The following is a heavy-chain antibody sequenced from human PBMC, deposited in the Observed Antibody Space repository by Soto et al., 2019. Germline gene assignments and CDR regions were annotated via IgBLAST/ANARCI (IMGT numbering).Heavy chain of an antibody. J-gene: IGHJ6*02. CDR2: IYYSGST. Sequence: SETLSLTCTVSGGSISSSSTYWGWIRQPPEKGLEWIASIYYSGSTNYNPSLRSRVTISDDTSTNQFSLTMTSVTAADTAVYYCAKSRVVVPAADISLFLGYYYYGMDVWGQGTTVTVSS. CDR3: AKSRVVVPAADISLFLGYYYYGMDV. CDR1: GGSISSSSTY. V-gene: IGHV4-39*01. D-gene: IGHD2-2*01.